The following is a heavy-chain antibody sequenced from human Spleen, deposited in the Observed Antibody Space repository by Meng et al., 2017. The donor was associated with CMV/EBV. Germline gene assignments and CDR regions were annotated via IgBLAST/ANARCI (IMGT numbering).Heavy chain of an antibody. CDR3: ARGSAAAGSSALGY. Sequence: SETLSLTCAVYGGSFSDYQWTWIRQPPGKGLEWIGEIDHSGNSKYNPSIKSRVTVSVDTSKKQVSLRLTSVTAADTAVHYCARGSAAAGSSALGYWGQGTLVTVSS. J-gene: IGHJ4*02. D-gene: IGHD6-13*01. CDR2: IDHSGNS. CDR1: GGSFSDYQ. V-gene: IGHV4-34*01.